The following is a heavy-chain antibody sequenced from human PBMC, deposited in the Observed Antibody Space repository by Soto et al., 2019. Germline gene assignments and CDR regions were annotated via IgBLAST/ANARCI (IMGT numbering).Heavy chain of an antibody. CDR2: MYSAGNT. D-gene: IGHD4-17*01. J-gene: IGHJ4*02. CDR3: ARDRRADDYGDDAFDN. V-gene: IGHV3-66*01. Sequence: RVLQAQGKGLEWISVMYSAGNTYYADSVRGRFTISRDSSTNTLFLEMHSLRVEDTAVYYCARDRRADDYGDDAFDNWGQGTLVTVSS.